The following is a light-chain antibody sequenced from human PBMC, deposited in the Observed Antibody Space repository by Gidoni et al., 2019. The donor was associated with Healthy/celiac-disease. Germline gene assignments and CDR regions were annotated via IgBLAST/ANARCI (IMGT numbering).Light chain of an antibody. CDR1: QSVSSY. Sequence: IVLTQSPATLSLSPGERATLSCRASQSVSSYLAWYQPKPGQAPRLLMYDASNSATGIPARFRGSGSGTDFTLTISSLGPEDFAVYYCQQRRAFGQGTKVEIK. J-gene: IGKJ1*01. CDR3: QQRRA. CDR2: DAS. V-gene: IGKV3-11*01.